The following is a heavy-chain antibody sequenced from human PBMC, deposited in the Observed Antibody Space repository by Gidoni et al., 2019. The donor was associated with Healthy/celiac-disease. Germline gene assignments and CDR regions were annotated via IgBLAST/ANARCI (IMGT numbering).Heavy chain of an antibody. D-gene: IGHD6-19*01. J-gene: IGHJ6*02. CDR1: GFTFSSYE. CDR3: ARAAASSSGFTGYYYYYYGMDV. V-gene: IGHV3-48*03. Sequence: EVQLVESGGGLVQPGGSLRRACAASGFTFSSYEVNWVRQAPGKGLEWVSYIINIASTIYYADSVKGRFTISRDNAKKSLYLPMNSLRAEDTAVYYCARAAASSSGFTGYYYYYYGMDVWGQGTTVTVSS. CDR2: IINIASTI.